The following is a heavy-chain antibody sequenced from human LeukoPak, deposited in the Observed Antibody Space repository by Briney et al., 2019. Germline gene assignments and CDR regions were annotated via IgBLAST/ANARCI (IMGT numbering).Heavy chain of an antibody. J-gene: IGHJ4*02. Sequence: GGSLRLSCAASGFTFSTYWMTWVRQAPGKGLEWVANIKQDGSEKYYVDSVEGRFTISRDNAKNSLFLQMNSLRAEDTAVYYCARYGDYGGNSGLFDYWGQGTLVTVSS. D-gene: IGHD4-23*01. CDR1: GFTFSTYW. CDR2: IKQDGSEK. V-gene: IGHV3-7*01. CDR3: ARYGDYGGNSGLFDY.